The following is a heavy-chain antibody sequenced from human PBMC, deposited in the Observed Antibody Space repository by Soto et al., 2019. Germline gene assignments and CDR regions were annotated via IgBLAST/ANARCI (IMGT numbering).Heavy chain of an antibody. J-gene: IGHJ5*02. CDR3: ARGLQQQFLAWIEP. V-gene: IGHV1-18*01. CDR2: ISAYNGNT. D-gene: IGHD6-13*01. Sequence: SVKVSCKASGYTFTSYVISWVRQAPGQGLEWMGWISAYNGNTNYAQKLQGRVTMTTDTSTSTAYMELRSLRSDDTAVYYCARGLQQQFLAWIEPWGQGTLVTVSS. CDR1: GYTFTSYV.